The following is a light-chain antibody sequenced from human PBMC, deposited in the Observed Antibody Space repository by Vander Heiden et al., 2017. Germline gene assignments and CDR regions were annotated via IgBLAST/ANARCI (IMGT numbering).Light chain of an antibody. J-gene: IGLJ1*01. CDR1: SSHTGINT. CDR2: GKN. Sequence: QSVVTQPPSASGTPGPWVTISCSGSSSHTGINTVNWFQQLPGTAPKLLIYGKNQRPSGVPDRMSGSKSGTSASLAISGLQSEDEAHYYCAAWDDSLDAFVFGAGTKVTVL. V-gene: IGLV1-44*01. CDR3: AAWDDSLDAFV.